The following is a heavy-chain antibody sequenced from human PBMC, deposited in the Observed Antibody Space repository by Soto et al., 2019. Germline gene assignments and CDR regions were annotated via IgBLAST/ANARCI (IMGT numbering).Heavy chain of an antibody. D-gene: IGHD3-3*01. CDR1: GFTFSSYA. J-gene: IGHJ4*02. Sequence: EVQLVESGGGLVQPGGSLRLSCAASGFTFSSYAMSWVRQAPGKGLEWVSAISASGGSTYYADSVKGRFTISRDNTKSTLYLQMNNLRVEDKAVYYCADGGEWSFNFEYWGQGTLVTVFS. CDR3: ADGGEWSFNFEY. V-gene: IGHV3-23*04. CDR2: ISASGGST.